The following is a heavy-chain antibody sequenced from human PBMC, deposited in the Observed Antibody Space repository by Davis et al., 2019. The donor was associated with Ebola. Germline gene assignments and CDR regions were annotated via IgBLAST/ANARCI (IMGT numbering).Heavy chain of an antibody. CDR1: GFTLSSYG. D-gene: IGHD3-3*01. CDR3: AKGSVTIFGVAPDYYGMDV. CDR2: ISYDGSNK. Sequence: GGSLRLPCAASGFTLSSYGMHWVRQAPGKGLEWVAVISYDGSNKYYADSVKGRFTISRDNSKNTLYLQMNSLRAEDTAVYYCAKGSVTIFGVAPDYYGMDVWGKGTTVTVSS. J-gene: IGHJ6*04. V-gene: IGHV3-30*18.